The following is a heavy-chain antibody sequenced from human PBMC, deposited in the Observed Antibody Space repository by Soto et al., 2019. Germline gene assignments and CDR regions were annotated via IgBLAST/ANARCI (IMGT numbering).Heavy chain of an antibody. Sequence: SETLSLTCSVSGGSISSGYYYWSWIRQPPGKGLEWIGNIYYSGNTYYNPSLKSRLIISIDTSKNQFSLKLSSVTAADTAVYYCARALAGTPVHCSGQGTLVTVSS. CDR2: IYYSGNT. V-gene: IGHV4-30-4*02. J-gene: IGHJ4*02. D-gene: IGHD6-13*01. CDR1: GGSISSGYYY. CDR3: ARALAGTPVHC.